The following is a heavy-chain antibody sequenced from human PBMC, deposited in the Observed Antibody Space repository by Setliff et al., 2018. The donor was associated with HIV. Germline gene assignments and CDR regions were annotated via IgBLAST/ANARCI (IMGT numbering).Heavy chain of an antibody. D-gene: IGHD2-15*01. CDR1: GFTFSGNA. CDR2: SGSDGNT. J-gene: IGHJ4*02. V-gene: IGHV3-23*01. Sequence: GGSLSLSCAASGFTFSGNAMGWVRQAPGKGLEWVSGSGSDGNTLYTDSVKGRFTISRDNSKNTLYLQMNSLRVEDTAIYYCVKDILGWSFDYWGQGTLVTVSS. CDR3: VKDILGWSFDY.